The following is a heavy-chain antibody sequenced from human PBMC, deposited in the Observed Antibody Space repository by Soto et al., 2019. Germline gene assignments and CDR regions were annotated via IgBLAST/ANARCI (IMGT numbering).Heavy chain of an antibody. D-gene: IGHD3-22*01. J-gene: IGHJ6*02. CDR2: MNPNSGNT. V-gene: IGHV1-8*01. Sequence: QVQLVQSGAEVKKPGASVKVSCKASGYTFTSYDINWVRQATGQGLEWMGWMNPNSGNTGYAQKFQGRVTMTRNTXIXTXXMELSSLRSEDTAVYYCARAPSSGYFPPLSYGMNVWGQGTTVTVSS. CDR1: GYTFTSYD. CDR3: ARAPSSGYFPPLSYGMNV.